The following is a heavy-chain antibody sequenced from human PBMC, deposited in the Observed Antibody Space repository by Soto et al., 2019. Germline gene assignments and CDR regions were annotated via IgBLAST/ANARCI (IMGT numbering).Heavy chain of an antibody. CDR2: ISNSGST. CDR1: GGSVSSGSYY. V-gene: IGHV4-61*01. J-gene: IGHJ4*02. Sequence: QVQLQESGPGLVQPSETLSLTCTVSGGSVSSGSYYWSWIRQPPGKGLEWIGYISNSGSTNYNPSLMSRVTISVDTSKNQFSLRLSSVTAADTAVYYCARGPDYWGQGTLVTVSS. CDR3: ARGPDY.